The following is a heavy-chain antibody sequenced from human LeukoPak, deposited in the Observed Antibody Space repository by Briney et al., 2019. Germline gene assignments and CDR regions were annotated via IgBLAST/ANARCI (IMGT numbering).Heavy chain of an antibody. Sequence: SGGSLRLSCAASGFTFSSYSMNWVRQAPGKGLEWVSSISSSSSYIYYADSVKGRFTISRDNAKNSLYLQMNSLRAEDTAVYYCARGASRIRYCSGGSCYDAFDIWGQGTMVTVSS. CDR3: ARGASRIRYCSGGSCYDAFDI. CDR1: GFTFSSYS. J-gene: IGHJ3*02. CDR2: ISSSSSYI. V-gene: IGHV3-21*01. D-gene: IGHD2-15*01.